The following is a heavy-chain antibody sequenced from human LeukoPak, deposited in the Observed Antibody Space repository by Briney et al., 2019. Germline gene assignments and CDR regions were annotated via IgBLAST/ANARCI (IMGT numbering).Heavy chain of an antibody. V-gene: IGHV3-33*06. J-gene: IGHJ3*02. D-gene: IGHD4-17*01. CDR3: AKGHYGDYFAFDI. Sequence: PGGFLRLSCAASGFTFSSYGMHWVRQAPGKGLEWVAVIWYDGSNKYYADSVKGRFTISRDNSKNTLYLQMNSLRAEDTAVYYCAKGHYGDYFAFDIWGQGTMVTVSS. CDR1: GFTFSSYG. CDR2: IWYDGSNK.